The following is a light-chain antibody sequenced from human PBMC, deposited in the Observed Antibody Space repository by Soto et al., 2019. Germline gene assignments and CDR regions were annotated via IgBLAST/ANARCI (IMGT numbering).Light chain of an antibody. J-gene: IGKJ4*01. V-gene: IGKV1-9*01. CDR3: QQLNTYPS. CDR1: QGIRSY. Sequence: DIQLTQSPSFLSASVGDRVTITCRASQGIRSYLAWYQQKPGKAPKLLIYVAPTLQSGVPSRFSGSGSGTEFTLTISSLQPEDFATYYCQQLNTYPSFGGGTKVEIK. CDR2: VAP.